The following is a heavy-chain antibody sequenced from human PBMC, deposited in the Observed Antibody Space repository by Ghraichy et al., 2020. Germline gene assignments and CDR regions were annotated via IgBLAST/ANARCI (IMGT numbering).Heavy chain of an antibody. CDR2: INHRARA. D-gene: IGHD6-13*01. J-gene: IGHJ6*02. V-gene: IGHV4-34*01. CDR3: ASRLVLASDDYYHGMDV. CDR1: GGSFSGYY. Sequence: SQTLSLTCTFSGGSFSGYYLSWVRQTPEKGLEWIGEINHRARATYNPSLKSRVTISLDTPKKQFSLKLTSVTAADTASYYCASRLVLASDDYYHGMDVWGPGTTVTVSS.